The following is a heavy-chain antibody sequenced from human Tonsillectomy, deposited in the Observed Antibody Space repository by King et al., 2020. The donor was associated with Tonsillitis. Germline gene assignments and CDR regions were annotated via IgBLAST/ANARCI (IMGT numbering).Heavy chain of an antibody. J-gene: IGHJ4*02. CDR1: GYTFTSYY. CDR2: INPSGGST. D-gene: IGHD2-15*01. Sequence: QLVQSGAEVKKPGASVKVSCKASGYTFTSYYMHWVRQAPGQGLEYMGIINPSGGSTSYPQKFQGRVTVTSDTSTSTVYMELSSLTSEDTAIYYCANASGGSRPFDYWGQGTLVTVSS. V-gene: IGHV1-46*01. CDR3: ANASGGSRPFDY.